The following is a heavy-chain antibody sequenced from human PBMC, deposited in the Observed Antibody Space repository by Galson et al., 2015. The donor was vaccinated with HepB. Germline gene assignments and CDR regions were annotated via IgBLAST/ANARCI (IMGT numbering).Heavy chain of an antibody. V-gene: IGHV1-69*13. D-gene: IGHD2-2*01. J-gene: IGHJ6*03. CDR3: AETVVVPAAITGYYYYYMGV. CDR2: IIPIFGTA. Sequence: SVKVSCKASGGTFSSYAISWVRQAPGQGLEWMGGIIPIFGTANYAQKFQGRVTITADESTSTAYMELSSLRSEDTAEYYCAETVVVPAAITGYYYYYMGVWGKGTTVTVSS. CDR1: GGTFSSYA.